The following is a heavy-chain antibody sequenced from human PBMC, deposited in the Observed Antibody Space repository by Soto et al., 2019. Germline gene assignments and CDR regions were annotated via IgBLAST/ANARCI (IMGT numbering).Heavy chain of an antibody. J-gene: IGHJ6*02. CDR2: IKSKTDGGTT. Sequence: GESLKISCAASGFTFSNAWMNWVRQAPGKGLEWVGRIKSKTDGGTTDYAAPVKGRFTISRDDSKNTLYLQMNSLKTEDTAVYYCTAQIAAAGLLYYFYYGMDVWGQGTTVTVSS. CDR1: GFTFSNAW. V-gene: IGHV3-15*07. CDR3: TAQIAAAGLLYYFYYGMDV. D-gene: IGHD6-13*01.